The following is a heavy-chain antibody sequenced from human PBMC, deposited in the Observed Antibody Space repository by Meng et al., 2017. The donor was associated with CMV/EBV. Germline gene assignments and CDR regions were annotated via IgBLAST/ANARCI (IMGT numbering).Heavy chain of an antibody. CDR2: ISPTGSTT. V-gene: IGHV3-48*03. J-gene: IGHJ4*02. CDR1: GFTFSNYE. D-gene: IGHD4-23*01. CDR3: ARVGRWGGY. Sequence: GGSLRLSCTASGFTFSNYEMNWVRQAPGKGLEWVSYISPTGSTTYYADSMKGRFTISRDNAKNSFYLQMNSLREEDTAVYYCARVGRWGGYWGQGTLVTVSS.